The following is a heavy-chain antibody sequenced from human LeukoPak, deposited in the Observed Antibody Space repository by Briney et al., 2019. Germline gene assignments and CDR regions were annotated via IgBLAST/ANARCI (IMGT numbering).Heavy chain of an antibody. CDR2: IKQDGSEK. CDR3: ARARGYSYGYTYYYYYGVDV. CDR1: GFTFSSYW. V-gene: IGHV3-7*01. D-gene: IGHD5-18*01. J-gene: IGHJ6*02. Sequence: GGSLRLSCAASGFTFSSYWMSWVRQAPGKGLEWVANIKQDGSEKYYVDSVKGRFTISRDNAKNSLYLQMNSLRAEDTAVYYCARARGYSYGYTYYYYYGVDVWGQGTTVTVSS.